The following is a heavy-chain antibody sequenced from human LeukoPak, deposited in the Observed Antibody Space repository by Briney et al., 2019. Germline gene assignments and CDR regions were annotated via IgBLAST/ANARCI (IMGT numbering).Heavy chain of an antibody. D-gene: IGHD3-3*01. CDR3: ARGSLYYDFWSGPDIPNWFDP. Sequence: SETLSLTCTVSGGSISSGDYYWSWIRQPPGKGLEWIGYIYYSGSTYYNPSLKRRVTISVDTSKNQFSLKLSSVTAADTAVYYCARGSLYYDFWSGPDIPNWFDPWGQGTLVTVSS. CDR2: IYYSGST. V-gene: IGHV4-30-4*01. J-gene: IGHJ5*02. CDR1: GGSISSGDYY.